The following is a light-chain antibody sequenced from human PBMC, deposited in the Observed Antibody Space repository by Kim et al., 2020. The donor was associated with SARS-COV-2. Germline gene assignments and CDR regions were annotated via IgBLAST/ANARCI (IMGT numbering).Light chain of an antibody. CDR3: QKYNIGPYT. J-gene: IGKJ2*01. V-gene: IGKV1-27*01. CDR2: GAS. CDR1: KGIDNY. Sequence: DIQMTQSPSSLSASVGDRVTITCRASKGIDNYLAWYQQKPGKVPKLLIYGASTLQPGVPSRFSGSASGTDFTLTISSLQPEDVATYYFQKYNIGPYTFGQGTKLEIK.